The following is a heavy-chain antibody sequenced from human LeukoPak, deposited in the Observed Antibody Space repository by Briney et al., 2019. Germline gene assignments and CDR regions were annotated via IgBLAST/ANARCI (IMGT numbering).Heavy chain of an antibody. V-gene: IGHV1-18*01. J-gene: IGHJ5*02. CDR1: GYTFTSYG. Sequence: ASVKVSCKASGYTFTSYGISWVRQAPGEGLEGRGWISAYNGNTNYVQKLQGRVTITTDTYTRTANMEMRRLRAEETAVYYCARGGVAWFAPWGQGTLVTVSS. CDR3: ARGGVAWFAP. D-gene: IGHD2-15*01. CDR2: ISAYNGNT.